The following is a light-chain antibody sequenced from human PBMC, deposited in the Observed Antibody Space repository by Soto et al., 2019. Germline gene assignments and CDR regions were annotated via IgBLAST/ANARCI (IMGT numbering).Light chain of an antibody. CDR3: QQYYSIPLT. CDR1: HIVLYSSNNKNY. Sequence: DIVMTQSPDSLAVSLGESATINCKSSHIVLYSSNNKNYLDWYQPKPRKPPKLLIYWASTREAGVPERFSGSGSGTDLTLTVSSLQAEDVEVYYCQQYYSIPLTFGGGTKVDIK. J-gene: IGKJ4*01. CDR2: WAS. V-gene: IGKV4-1*01.